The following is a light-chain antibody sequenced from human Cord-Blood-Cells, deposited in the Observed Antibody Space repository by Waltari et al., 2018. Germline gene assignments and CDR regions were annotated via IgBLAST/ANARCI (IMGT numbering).Light chain of an antibody. Sequence: EIVLTQSPGTLSLSPGERATLSCRASQSVSSSYLAAYQQKPGQAPRLLIYGASSRATGIPDRFSGSGSGTDFTLTISSLEPEDFAVYYCQQYGSSPKVTFGPGTKVDIK. CDR3: QQYGSSPKVT. CDR1: QSVSSSY. J-gene: IGKJ3*01. V-gene: IGKV3-20*01. CDR2: GAS.